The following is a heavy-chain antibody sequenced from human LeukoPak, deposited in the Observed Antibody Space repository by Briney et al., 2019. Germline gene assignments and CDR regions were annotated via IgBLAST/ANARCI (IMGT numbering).Heavy chain of an antibody. CDR3: ALSSGAYDSAGYFHY. CDR2: IYPNASDT. V-gene: IGHV5-51*01. J-gene: IGHJ4*02. D-gene: IGHD3-22*01. Sequence: GESLKISCKGSGYSFANYWIGWVRQMPGKGLEWMGIIYPNASDTRYSPSFRGQVTISADKSIATAYLRWNSLKASDTAMYYCALSSGAYDSAGYFHYWGQGTLVTVSS. CDR1: GYSFANYW.